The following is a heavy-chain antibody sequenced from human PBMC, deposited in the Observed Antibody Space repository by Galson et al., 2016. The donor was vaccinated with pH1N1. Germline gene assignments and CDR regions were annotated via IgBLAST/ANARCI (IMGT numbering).Heavy chain of an antibody. CDR2: IWKDGTGQ. V-gene: IGHV3-33*01. D-gene: IGHD3-16*01. CDR1: GLISKHFG. J-gene: IGHJ6*04. CDR3: TTAADDPMDV. Sequence: SLRLSCAASGLISKHFGMHWVRQAPGKGLEWVAFIWKDGTGQKYADSVKGRFIISRDNSKNTLYLQMNSLGDEDTAIYYCTTAADDPMDVWGIGTTVTVSP.